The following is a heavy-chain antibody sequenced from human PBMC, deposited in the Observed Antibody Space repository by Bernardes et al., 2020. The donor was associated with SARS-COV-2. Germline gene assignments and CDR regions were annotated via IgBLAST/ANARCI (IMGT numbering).Heavy chain of an antibody. V-gene: IGHV4-59*01. CDR1: GGSISNYY. CDR2: IHYSGNT. D-gene: IGHD3-22*01. CDR3: ARAAGSSGYSYKGFDY. Sequence: SETLSLTFTVSGGSISNYYWNWIRQSPGKGLEWIGWIHYSGNTIYNPSLKNRVTISVDTSKNQFSLKMTSVSPADTAVYYCARAAGSSGYSYKGFDYWGQGTLVTVSS. J-gene: IGHJ4*02.